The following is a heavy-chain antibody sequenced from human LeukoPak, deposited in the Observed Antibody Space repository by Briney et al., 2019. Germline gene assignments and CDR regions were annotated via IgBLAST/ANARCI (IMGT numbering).Heavy chain of an antibody. J-gene: IGHJ5*02. D-gene: IGHD3-16*02. CDR3: ARVRGGLGELSFPSWFDP. CDR1: GFTFSDYY. V-gene: IGHV3-11*01. Sequence: PGGSLRLSCAASGFTFSDYYMSWIRQAPGKGLEWVSYISSSGSTIYYADSVKGRFTISRDNAKNSLYLQMNSLRAEDTAVYYCARVRGGLGELSFPSWFDPWGQGTLVTVSS. CDR2: ISSSGSTI.